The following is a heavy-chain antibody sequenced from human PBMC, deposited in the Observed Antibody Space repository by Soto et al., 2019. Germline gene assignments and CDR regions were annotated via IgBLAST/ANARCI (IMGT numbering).Heavy chain of an antibody. V-gene: IGHV3-23*01. CDR3: AKVRVRSITMIVVPSEFQH. J-gene: IGHJ1*01. D-gene: IGHD3-22*01. Sequence: PGGSLRLSCAASGFTFSSYAMSWVRQAPGKGLEWVSAISGSGGSTYYADSVKGRFTISRDNSKNTLYLQMNSLRAEDTAVYYCAKVRVRSITMIVVPSEFQHWGQGTLVTVSS. CDR1: GFTFSSYA. CDR2: ISGSGGST.